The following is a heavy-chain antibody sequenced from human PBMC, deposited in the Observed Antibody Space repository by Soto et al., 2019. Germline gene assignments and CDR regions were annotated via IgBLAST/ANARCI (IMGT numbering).Heavy chain of an antibody. D-gene: IGHD2-15*01. J-gene: IGHJ4*02. Sequence: QVQLVQSGAEVKKPGSSVKVSCKASGGTFSSYAISWVRQAPGQGLEWMGGIIPIFGTANYAQRFQGRVTITADESTSTAYMELSSLRSEDTAVYYCARVYCSGGSCYLRYWGQGTLVTVSS. CDR1: GGTFSSYA. CDR2: IIPIFGTA. CDR3: ARVYCSGGSCYLRY. V-gene: IGHV1-69*01.